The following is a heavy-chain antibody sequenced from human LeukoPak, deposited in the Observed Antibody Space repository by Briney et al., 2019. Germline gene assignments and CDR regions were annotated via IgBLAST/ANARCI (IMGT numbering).Heavy chain of an antibody. CDR3: ARYCSSTSCYEYTFDI. CDR2: INHSGST. V-gene: IGHV4-34*01. D-gene: IGHD2-2*01. J-gene: IGHJ3*02. Sequence: SETLSLTCAVYGGSFSCHYWSWIRQPPEEGLVWIGEINHSGSTNYNPSLKSRVTISVDTSKNQFSLKLSSVTAADTAVYYCARYCSSTSCYEYTFDIWGQGTMVTVSS. CDR1: GGSFSCHY.